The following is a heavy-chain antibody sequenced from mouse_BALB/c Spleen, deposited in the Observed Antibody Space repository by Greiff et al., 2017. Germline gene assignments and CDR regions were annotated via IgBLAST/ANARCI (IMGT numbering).Heavy chain of an antibody. CDR3: ARGYDQFAY. J-gene: IGHJ3*01. Sequence: VHVKQSGAELVKPGASVKLSCTASGFNIKDTYMHWVKQRPEQGLEWIGRIDPANGNTKYDPKFQGKATITADTSSNTAYLQLSSLTSEDTAVYYCARGYDQFAYWGQGTLVTVSA. CDR2: IDPANGNT. V-gene: IGHV14-3*02. D-gene: IGHD2-14*01. CDR1: GFNIKDTY.